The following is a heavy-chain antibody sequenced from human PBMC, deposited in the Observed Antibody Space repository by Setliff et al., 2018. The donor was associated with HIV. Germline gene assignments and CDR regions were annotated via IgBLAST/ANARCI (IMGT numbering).Heavy chain of an antibody. J-gene: IGHJ4*02. V-gene: IGHV4-59*01. CDR3: TRGIGGIGYYPDY. CDR1: GGSITGYY. D-gene: IGHD3-22*01. CDR2: IYYNGGT. Sequence: PSETLSLTCTVSGGSITGYYWSWIRQPPGKGMEWIGYIYYNGGTNYNPSLKSRVTMLVGTSENHFTLKLTSVTAADTAMYYCTRGIGGIGYYPDYWGQGTLVTVSS.